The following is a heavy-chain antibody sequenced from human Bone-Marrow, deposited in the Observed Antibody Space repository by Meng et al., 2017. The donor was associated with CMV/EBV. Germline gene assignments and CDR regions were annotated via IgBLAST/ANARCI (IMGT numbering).Heavy chain of an antibody. J-gene: IGHJ4*02. V-gene: IGHV3-23*01. CDR3: AREMDDGGWLRLREYYFDY. D-gene: IGHD5-12*01. CDR1: GFTFSSYA. Sequence: GESLKISCAASGFTFSSYAMSWVRQAPGKGLEWVSAISGSGGSTYYADSVKGRFTISRDNSKNTLYLQMNSLRAEDTAVYYCAREMDDGGWLRLREYYFDYWGQG. CDR2: ISGSGGST.